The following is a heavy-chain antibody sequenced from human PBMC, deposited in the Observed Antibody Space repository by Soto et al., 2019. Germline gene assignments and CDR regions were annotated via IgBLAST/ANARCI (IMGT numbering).Heavy chain of an antibody. D-gene: IGHD4-4*01. CDR2: IFHSGTT. Sequence: ASETLSLTCAVSGGSISSTFWWSWVRQPPGKGLEWNGEIFHSGTTDKNPSLRSRVTISLDKSRNQFSLNLTSMTAADTAVYYCASVDYRVAFDIWGQGTMVTVSS. CDR1: GGSISSTFW. V-gene: IGHV4-4*02. CDR3: ASVDYRVAFDI. J-gene: IGHJ3*02.